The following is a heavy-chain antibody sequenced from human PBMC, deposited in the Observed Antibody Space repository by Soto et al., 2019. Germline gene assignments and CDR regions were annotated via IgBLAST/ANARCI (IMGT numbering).Heavy chain of an antibody. CDR2: IHSSGST. CDR1: GASMHSYH. J-gene: IGHJ5*02. V-gene: IGHV4-4*07. D-gene: IGHD6-13*01. CDR3: ARDQGLAAADITWFDT. Sequence: PSATLSLTCTVSGASMHSYHWSWFRQPAGKGLEWIGHIHSSGSTNYNPSLKSRVTMSVDTSKNQFSLRLMSLTAADTAVYYCARDQGLAAADITWFDTWGQRPPVTLSS.